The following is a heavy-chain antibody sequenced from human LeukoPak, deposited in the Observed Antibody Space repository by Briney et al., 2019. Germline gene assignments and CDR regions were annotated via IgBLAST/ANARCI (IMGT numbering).Heavy chain of an antibody. J-gene: IGHJ4*02. CDR1: GYTFTSYG. D-gene: IGHD3-16*02. CDR2: ISAYNGNT. Sequence: GSVKVSCKASGYTFTSYGISWVRQAPGQGLEWMGWISAYNGNTNYAQKLQGRVTMTTDTSTSTAYMELRSLRSDDTAVYYCARVSSSGSYYDYVWGSYRYHDYWGQGTLVTVSS. V-gene: IGHV1-18*01. CDR3: ARVSSSGSYYDYVWGSYRYHDY.